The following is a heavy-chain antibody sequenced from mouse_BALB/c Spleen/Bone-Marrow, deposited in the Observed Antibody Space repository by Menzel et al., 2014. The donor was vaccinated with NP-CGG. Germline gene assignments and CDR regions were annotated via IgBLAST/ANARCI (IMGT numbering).Heavy chain of an antibody. CDR1: GYTFTSFW. CDR3: TRYFYGGRDWYFDV. D-gene: IGHD1-1*01. V-gene: IGHV1-5*01. Sequence: VHVKQSGTVLARPGASVKMSCKASGYTFTSFWMHWVKQRPGQGLEWIGAVYPGNNDTNYQQNFKGKAKLTAVTSTSTAYMEFRSLTNGDSAVYYCTRYFYGGRDWYFDVWGAGTTVTVSS. J-gene: IGHJ1*01. CDR2: VYPGNNDT.